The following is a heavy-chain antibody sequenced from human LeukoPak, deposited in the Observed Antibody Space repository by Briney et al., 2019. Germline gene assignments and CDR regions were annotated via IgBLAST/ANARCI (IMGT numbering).Heavy chain of an antibody. D-gene: IGHD6-19*01. CDR1: GFTFGTYW. Sequence: GGSLRLSCAASGFTFGTYWMHWVRQAPGKGLVWVSGINSDGGTTTYADSVKGRFTISRDNAKNSLYLQMDSLRAEDTALYYCGRDLSGWYGPDYWGQGTLVTVSS. CDR3: GRDLSGWYGPDY. CDR2: INSDGGTT. V-gene: IGHV3-74*01. J-gene: IGHJ4*02.